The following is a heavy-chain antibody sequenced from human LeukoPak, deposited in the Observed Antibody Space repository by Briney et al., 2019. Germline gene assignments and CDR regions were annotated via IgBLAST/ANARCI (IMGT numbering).Heavy chain of an antibody. Sequence: GASVKLSCKASGYTFTDYYMHWVRQAPGQGLEWMGWINPNNGGTNYAQKFQGRVTMTRDTSISTVYVELKRLRSDDTAVFYCARDSTGSDFHGTYHYMDVWGKGTTVIVSS. J-gene: IGHJ6*03. CDR3: ARDSTGSDFHGTYHYMDV. V-gene: IGHV1-2*02. CDR2: INPNNGGT. CDR1: GYTFTDYY. D-gene: IGHD3-10*01.